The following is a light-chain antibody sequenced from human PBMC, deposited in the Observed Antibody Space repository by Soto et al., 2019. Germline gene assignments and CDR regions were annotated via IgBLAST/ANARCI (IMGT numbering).Light chain of an antibody. Sequence: QSALTQPASVSGSPGQSITISCTGTSSDVGAYNYVSWYQQHPGKVPKLMIYDVSDRPSGVSNRFSASNSGNTASLTISGLQDEDEADYYCSSFRGSNSHVFGTGTKLTVL. J-gene: IGLJ1*01. CDR3: SSFRGSNSHV. V-gene: IGLV2-14*03. CDR2: DVS. CDR1: SSDVGAYNY.